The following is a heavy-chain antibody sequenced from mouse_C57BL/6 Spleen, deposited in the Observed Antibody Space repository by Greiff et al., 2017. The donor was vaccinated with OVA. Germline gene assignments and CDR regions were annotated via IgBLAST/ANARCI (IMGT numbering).Heavy chain of an antibody. D-gene: IGHD2-4*01. CDR3: TRWGDYDGDFDY. Sequence: EVQGVESGGGLVQPGGSMKLSCAASGFTFSDAWMDWVRQSPEKGLEWVAEIRNKANNHATYYAASVKGRFTISRDDSKSSVYLQMNSLRAEDTGIYYCTRWGDYDGDFDYWGQGTTLTVSS. CDR1: GFTFSDAW. V-gene: IGHV6-6*01. CDR2: IRNKANNHAT. J-gene: IGHJ2*01.